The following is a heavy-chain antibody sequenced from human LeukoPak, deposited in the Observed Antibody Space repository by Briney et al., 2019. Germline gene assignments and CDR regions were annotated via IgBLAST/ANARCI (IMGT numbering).Heavy chain of an antibody. CDR2: ISSSSSYI. Sequence: GGSLRLSCAASGFTFSSYGMNWVRQAPGKGLEWVSSISSSSSYIYYADSVKGRFTISRDNAKNSLYLQMNSLRAEDTAVYYCARVRGSLLTDAFDIWGQGTMVTVYS. V-gene: IGHV3-21*01. D-gene: IGHD2-15*01. CDR3: ARVRGSLLTDAFDI. J-gene: IGHJ3*02. CDR1: GFTFSSYG.